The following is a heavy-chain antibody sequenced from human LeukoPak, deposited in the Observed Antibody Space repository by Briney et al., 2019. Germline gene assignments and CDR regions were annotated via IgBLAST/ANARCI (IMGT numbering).Heavy chain of an antibody. D-gene: IGHD2-21*01. J-gene: IGHJ5*02. V-gene: IGHV4-4*07. CDR2: IYTSGNT. Sequence: SETLSLTCTVSDGSISSYYWVWIRQPAGKELEWIGRIYTSGNTNYNPSLKSRVTMSVDTSKNQFSLKLNSVTAADTAVYYCAKIFPGSWIDPWGQGTLVTVSS. CDR1: DGSISSYY. CDR3: AKIFPGSWIDP.